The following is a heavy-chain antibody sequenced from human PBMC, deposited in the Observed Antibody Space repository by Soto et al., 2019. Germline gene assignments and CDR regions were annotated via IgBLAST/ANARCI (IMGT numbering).Heavy chain of an antibody. CDR2: INQDGSEK. V-gene: IGHV3-7*01. J-gene: IGHJ4*02. CDR3: ARLRSVSSSWYDY. D-gene: IGHD6-13*01. CDR1: GFSFSSFW. Sequence: PGGSLRLSCEVSGFSFSSFWMSWVRQAPGKGLEWVANINQDGSEKHNVDYVDSVKGRFTISRDNAKNSLYLQMNSVRVEDTAVYYCARLRSVSSSWYDYWGQGALVTVSS.